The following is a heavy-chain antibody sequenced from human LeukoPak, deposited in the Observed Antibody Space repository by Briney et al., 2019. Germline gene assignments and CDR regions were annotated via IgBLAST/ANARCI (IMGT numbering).Heavy chain of an antibody. CDR1: GFTFSDYY. Sequence: SGGSLRLSCAASGFTFSDYYMSWIRQAPGKGLEWVSYISSSSSYTNYADSVKGRFTISRDNAKNSLYLQMNSLRAEDTAVYYCARDYYDSSGYFDYWGQGTLVTVSS. CDR3: ARDYYDSSGYFDY. V-gene: IGHV3-11*06. D-gene: IGHD3-22*01. J-gene: IGHJ4*02. CDR2: ISSSSSYT.